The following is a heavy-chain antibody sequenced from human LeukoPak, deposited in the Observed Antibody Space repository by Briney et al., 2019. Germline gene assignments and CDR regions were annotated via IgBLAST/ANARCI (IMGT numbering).Heavy chain of an antibody. CDR1: GGSIISGSKY. J-gene: IGHJ5*02. D-gene: IGHD6-19*01. Sequence: SETLSLTCTVSGGSIISGSKYWGWIRQAPGTGLEWIGSIYYSGTTYYNPSLKSRVTISVDTSKNQFSLKLSSVTAADTAVYYCARSPLVAGRSDWFDPWGQGTLVTVSS. CDR2: IYYSGTT. CDR3: ARSPLVAGRSDWFDP. V-gene: IGHV4-39*07.